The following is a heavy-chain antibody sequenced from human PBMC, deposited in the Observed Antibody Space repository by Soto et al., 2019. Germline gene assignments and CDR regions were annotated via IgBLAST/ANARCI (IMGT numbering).Heavy chain of an antibody. V-gene: IGHV3-30*18. Sequence: QVQLVESGGGVTQPGTSLRLSCAASGFAFNGYGMNWVRQAPGKGLEWVTFISNDGSNKYYADSVKGRFTISRDNAKKTVFLQMNSLRTEDTAVYYCVKGHDILTGYNGWGQGTLVTVSS. J-gene: IGHJ4*02. CDR1: GFAFNGYG. CDR2: ISNDGSNK. D-gene: IGHD3-9*01. CDR3: VKGHDILTGYNG.